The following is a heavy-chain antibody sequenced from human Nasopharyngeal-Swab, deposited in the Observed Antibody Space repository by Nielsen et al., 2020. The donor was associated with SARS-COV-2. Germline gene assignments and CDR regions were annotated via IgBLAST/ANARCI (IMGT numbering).Heavy chain of an antibody. D-gene: IGHD3-10*01. Sequence: LRLSCTVSGASVTSGEHFCSWLRQYPGRGLEWIGYIYNGESAYYNPSLESRVRLSMDTSGTQFSLRRDSGTEEEKAREEGERGKGERDYLPYFDYWGQGSLVTVSS. J-gene: IGHJ4*02. CDR3: ERGKGERDYLPYFDY. CDR2: IYNGESA. V-gene: IGHV4-30-4*02. CDR1: GASVTSGEHF.